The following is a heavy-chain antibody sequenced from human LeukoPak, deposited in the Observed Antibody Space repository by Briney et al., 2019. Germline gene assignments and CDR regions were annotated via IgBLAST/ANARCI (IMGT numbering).Heavy chain of an antibody. CDR1: GGPFSGYY. CDR3: ARHTDGHYYDSSGYPDFDY. J-gene: IGHJ4*02. D-gene: IGHD3-22*01. CDR2: INHSGST. Sequence: SETLSLTCAVYGGPFSGYYWSWIRQPPGKGLEWIGEINHSGSTNYNPSLKSRVTISVDTSKNQFSLKLSSVTAADTAVYYCARHTDGHYYDSSGYPDFDYWGQGTLVTVSS. V-gene: IGHV4-34*01.